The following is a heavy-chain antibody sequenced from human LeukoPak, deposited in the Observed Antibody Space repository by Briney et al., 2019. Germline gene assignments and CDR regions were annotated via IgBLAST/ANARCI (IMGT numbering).Heavy chain of an antibody. V-gene: IGHV3-23*01. J-gene: IGHJ3*02. Sequence: PGGSLRLSCAASGFTFSRDWMRWVRQAPGTGLVWVSAISGSGGSTYYADSLKGRFTISRDNSKNTLYLQMNSLRAEDTAVYYRAKSTVTTGGAFDIWGQGTMVTVSS. CDR3: AKSTVTTGGAFDI. D-gene: IGHD4-17*01. CDR1: GFTFSRDW. CDR2: ISGSGGST.